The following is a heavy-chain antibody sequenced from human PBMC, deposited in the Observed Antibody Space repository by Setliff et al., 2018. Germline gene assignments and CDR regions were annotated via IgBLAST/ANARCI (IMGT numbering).Heavy chain of an antibody. V-gene: IGHV4-31*03. CDR1: GGSISSGGYY. J-gene: IGHJ4*02. CDR2: IYYSGST. CDR3: ARGGYSRGPPVYYFDY. Sequence: LSLTCTVSGGSISSGGYYWSWIRQHPGKGLEWIGYIYYSGSTYYNPSLKSRVTISVDTSKNQFSLKLSSVTAADTAVYYCARGGYSRGPPVYYFDYWGQGTLVTVSS. D-gene: IGHD5-12*01.